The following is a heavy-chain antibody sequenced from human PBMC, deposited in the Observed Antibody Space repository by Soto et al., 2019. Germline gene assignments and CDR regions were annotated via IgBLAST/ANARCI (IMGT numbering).Heavy chain of an antibody. J-gene: IGHJ4*02. CDR1: GGSFSGYY. Sequence: SETLSLTCAVYGGSFSGYYWSWIRQPPGKGLEWIGEINHSGSTNYNPSLKSRVTISVDTSKNQFSLKLSSVTAADTAVYYCARGPALLLWFGELLTNLFDFWGQGPLVPVSS. D-gene: IGHD3-10*01. V-gene: IGHV4-34*01. CDR3: ARGPALLLWFGELLTNLFDF. CDR2: INHSGST.